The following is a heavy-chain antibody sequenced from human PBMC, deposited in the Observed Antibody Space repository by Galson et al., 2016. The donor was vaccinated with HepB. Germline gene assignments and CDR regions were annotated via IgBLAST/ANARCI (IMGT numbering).Heavy chain of an antibody. Sequence: ETLSLTCTVSGGSISSYYWSWIRQPAGKGLEWIGRLYTSGSTSYNPSLKSRVTMSLHTSKNQFSLNLSPVTAADTAVYYCARDSSGWHPNFYWYFDLWGRGTLVTVSS. CDR3: ARDSSGWHPNFYWYFDL. D-gene: IGHD6-19*01. CDR1: GGSISSYY. J-gene: IGHJ2*01. V-gene: IGHV4-4*07. CDR2: LYTSGST.